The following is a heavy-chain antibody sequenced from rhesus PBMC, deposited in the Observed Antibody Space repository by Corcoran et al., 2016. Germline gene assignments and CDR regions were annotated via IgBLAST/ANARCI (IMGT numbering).Heavy chain of an antibody. V-gene: IGHV4S19*01. CDR1: GGSISSSNW. D-gene: IGHD6-25*01. CDR2: LSGSSGST. Sequence: QVQLQESGPGLVKPSETLSLTCAVSGGSISSSNWWSWIRPPPGQGLEWIGYLSGSSGSTYYNPSLKSRVTISKDTSKNQFSLKLSSVTAADTAVYYCARGGSGSWNPFDYWGQGVLVTVSS. CDR3: ARGGSGSWNPFDY. J-gene: IGHJ4*01.